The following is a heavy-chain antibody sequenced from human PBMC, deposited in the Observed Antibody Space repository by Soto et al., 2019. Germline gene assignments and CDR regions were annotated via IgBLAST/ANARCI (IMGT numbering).Heavy chain of an antibody. Sequence: GGSLRLSCAASGFTFSSYGMHWVRQAPGKGLEWVAVIWYDGSNKYYADSVKGRFTISRDNSKNTLYLQMNSLRAEDTAVYYCARTPEYSSSSPYWGQGTLVTVSS. J-gene: IGHJ4*02. CDR3: ARTPEYSSSSPY. CDR1: GFTFSSYG. V-gene: IGHV3-33*01. CDR2: IWYDGSNK. D-gene: IGHD6-6*01.